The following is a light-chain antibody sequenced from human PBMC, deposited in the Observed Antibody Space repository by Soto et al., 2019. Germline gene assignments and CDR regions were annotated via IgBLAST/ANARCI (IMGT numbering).Light chain of an antibody. CDR1: SSNIGAGYD. CDR3: SSYTSSSTFYV. Sequence: QSVLTQPPSVSGAPGQRVTISCTGSSSNIGAGYDVHWYQQAPGKAPKLLIHSNSNRPSGVPDRFSGSKSGNTASLTISGLQAEDEADYYCSSYTSSSTFYVFGTGTKVTVL. V-gene: IGLV1-40*01. J-gene: IGLJ1*01. CDR2: SNS.